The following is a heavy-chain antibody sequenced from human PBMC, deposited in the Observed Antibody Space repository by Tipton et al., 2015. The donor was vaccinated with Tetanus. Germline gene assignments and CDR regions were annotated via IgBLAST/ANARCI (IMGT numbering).Heavy chain of an antibody. CDR1: GGSISSGGYY. V-gene: IGHV4-31*03. D-gene: IGHD3-16*01. J-gene: IGHJ6*02. Sequence: TLSLTCTVSGGSISSGGYYWSWIRQHPGKGLEWIGYIYYSGSTYYNPSLKSRVTISVDTSKNQFSLKLSSVTAADTAVYYCARDKKVPTLGGYYYYGMDVWGQGTTVTVSS. CDR3: ARDKKVPTLGGYYYYGMDV. CDR2: IYYSGST.